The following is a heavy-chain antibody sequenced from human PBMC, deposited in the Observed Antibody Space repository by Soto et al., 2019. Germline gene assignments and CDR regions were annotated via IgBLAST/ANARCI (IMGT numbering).Heavy chain of an antibody. V-gene: IGHV4-59*08. CDR1: GGSISSYY. CDR3: ARRYSGTEDDNWFDP. J-gene: IGHJ5*02. D-gene: IGHD1-26*01. Sequence: QVQLQESGPGLVKPSETLSLTRTVSGGSISSYYWSWIRQPPGKGLEWIGYIYYSGSTNYNPSLKSRVTVSVDTSKNMFCLRLSSVTAAGTALYCWARRYSGTEDDNWFDPWGQGTLVTVSS. CDR2: IYYSGST.